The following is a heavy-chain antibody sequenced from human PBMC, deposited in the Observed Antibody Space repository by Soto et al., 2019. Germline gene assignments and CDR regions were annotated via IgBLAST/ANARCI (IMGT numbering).Heavy chain of an antibody. V-gene: IGHV4-30-4*01. J-gene: IGHJ4*02. Sequence: SETLSLTCTVSGGSISSGDYYWSWIRQPPGKGLEWIGYIYYSGSTYYNPSLKSRVTISVDTSKNQFSLKLSSVTAADTAVYYCDRGLWFGERSFDYWGQGTLVTVSS. CDR2: IYYSGST. D-gene: IGHD3-10*01. CDR3: DRGLWFGERSFDY. CDR1: GGSISSGDYY.